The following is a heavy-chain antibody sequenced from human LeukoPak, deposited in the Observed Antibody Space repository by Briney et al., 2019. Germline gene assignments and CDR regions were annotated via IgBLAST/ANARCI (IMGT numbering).Heavy chain of an antibody. CDR3: ARSFDYDSPIDY. D-gene: IGHD5-12*01. CDR1: GYTFTGYY. Sequence: GASVKVSCKASGYTFTGYYMHWVRQAPGQGLEWMGWINPNSGGTNYAQKFQGRVTMTRDTSISTAYMELSRRRSDDTAVYYCARSFDYDSPIDYWGQGTLVTVSS. CDR2: INPNSGGT. J-gene: IGHJ4*02. V-gene: IGHV1-2*02.